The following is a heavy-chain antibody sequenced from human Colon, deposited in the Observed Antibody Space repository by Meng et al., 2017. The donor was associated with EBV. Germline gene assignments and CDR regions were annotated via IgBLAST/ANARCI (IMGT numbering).Heavy chain of an antibody. J-gene: IGHJ1*01. CDR1: GDGSTNHSW. Sequence: VRLREYAQALVRPSEPQPRRYACSGDGSTNHSWWAWVRQPPGKGLEWIGEIPHRGSSAYNPSLKSRVSMSIDNPKNQFSLKLTSVTAADTAVYHCLSGSGGSVWGQGTLVTVSS. CDR3: LSGSGGSV. V-gene: IGHV4-4*02. D-gene: IGHD3-10*01. CDR2: IPHRGSS.